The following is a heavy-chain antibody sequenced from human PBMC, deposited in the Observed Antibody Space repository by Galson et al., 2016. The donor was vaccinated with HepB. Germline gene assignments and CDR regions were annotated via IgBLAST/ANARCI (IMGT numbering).Heavy chain of an antibody. J-gene: IGHJ5*02. Sequence: SETLSLTCIVSGDSIRSDSDYWGWVRQSPGKGLEWIGSIFYTGTTYYNPSLKSRLTIFLDTSSNQFPLRLRSVTAADTALSSCARHWELDSDRGWFDPWGQGTLGTVSA. CDR2: IFYTGTT. V-gene: IGHV4-39*01. CDR3: ARHWELDSDRGWFDP. CDR1: GDSIRSDSDY. D-gene: IGHD1-1*01.